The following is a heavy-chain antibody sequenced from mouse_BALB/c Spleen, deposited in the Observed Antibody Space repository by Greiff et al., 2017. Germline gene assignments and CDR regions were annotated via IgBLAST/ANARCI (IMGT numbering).Heavy chain of an antibody. CDR2: IRNKANGYTT. J-gene: IGHJ3*01. CDR3: ARDSSIYYDYDGFAY. V-gene: IGHV7-3*02. D-gene: IGHD2-4*01. CDR1: GFTFTDYY. Sequence: EVKLMESGGGLVQPGGSLRLSCATSGFTFTDYYMSWVRQPPGKALEWLGFIRNKANGYTTEYSASVKGRFTISRDNSQSILYLQMNTLRAEDSATYYCARDSSIYYDYDGFAYWGQGTLVTVSA.